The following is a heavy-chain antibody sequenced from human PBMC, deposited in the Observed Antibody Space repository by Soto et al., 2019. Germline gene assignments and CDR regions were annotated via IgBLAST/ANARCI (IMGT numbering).Heavy chain of an antibody. CDR1: GGSISSGGYY. CDR3: VILESSPGGYYSYGMDV. D-gene: IGHD3-10*01. Sequence: QVQLQESGPGLVKPSQTLSLTCTVSGGSISSGGYYWSWIRQHPGKGLEWIGYIYYSGSTYYNPSLQGRVTISVHTSKNQFPLKLSSVTAADTAVYYCVILESSPGGYYSYGMDVWGQGTTVTVSS. J-gene: IGHJ6*02. V-gene: IGHV4-31*03. CDR2: IYYSGST.